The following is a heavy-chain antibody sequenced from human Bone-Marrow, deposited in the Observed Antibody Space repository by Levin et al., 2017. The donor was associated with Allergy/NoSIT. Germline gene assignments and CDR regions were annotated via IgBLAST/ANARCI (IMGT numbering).Heavy chain of an antibody. V-gene: IGHV3-53*01. Sequence: TGGSLRLSCAASGFTVSRNYMNWVRQAPGRGLEWVSILFSGGRTHYADSVKGRFTISRDNSSNTVFLQMNNLRPEDTAVYYCARAIEAPDYFDYWGRGTLVTVSS. D-gene: IGHD6-13*01. J-gene: IGHJ4*02. CDR3: ARAIEAPDYFDY. CDR2: LFSGGRT. CDR1: GFTVSRNY.